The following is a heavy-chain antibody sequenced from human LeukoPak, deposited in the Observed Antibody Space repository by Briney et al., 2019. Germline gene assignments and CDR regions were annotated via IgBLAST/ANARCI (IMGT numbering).Heavy chain of an antibody. CDR1: GFAFTAYY. J-gene: IGHJ5*02. Sequence: ASVKVSCKASGFAFTAYYMHWMRQAPGQGPEYMGLFNPKSGGTDYAQKFQGRVTMTRDTSVSTAYLELSNLRSDDTAMYYCARGIYGGNSPLVDLWGQGTLVTVSS. D-gene: IGHD6-13*01. CDR2: FNPKSGGT. CDR3: ARGIYGGNSPLVDL. V-gene: IGHV1-2*02.